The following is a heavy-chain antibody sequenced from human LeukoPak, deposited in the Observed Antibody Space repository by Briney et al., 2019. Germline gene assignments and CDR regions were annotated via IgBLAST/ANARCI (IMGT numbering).Heavy chain of an antibody. CDR3: ARSNLYSSGWYEASFDY. J-gene: IGHJ4*02. D-gene: IGHD6-19*01. Sequence: ETLSLTCAVYGGSFSVYYWSWVRQAPGKGLEWVANIKQDGSEKYYVDSVKGRFTISRDNAKNSLYLQMNSLGAEDTAVYYCARSNLYSSGWYEASFDYWGQGTLVTVSS. CDR2: IKQDGSEK. CDR1: GGSFSVYY. V-gene: IGHV3-7*01.